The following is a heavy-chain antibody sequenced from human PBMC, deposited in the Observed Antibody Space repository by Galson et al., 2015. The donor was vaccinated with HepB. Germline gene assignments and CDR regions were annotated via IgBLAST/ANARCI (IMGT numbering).Heavy chain of an antibody. CDR3: VGRDLDSHDTFEV. Sequence: ETLSLTCSVSGASVSSGSFHWNWIRQPPGKGLEWMGCVYRGGTTNYNASLQSRVTISVEPSKNQVSLSLTSVTAADTALYFCVGRDLDSHDTFEVWGQGTMVTVSS. CDR2: VYRGGTT. J-gene: IGHJ3*01. CDR1: GASVSSGSFH. D-gene: IGHD3-22*01. V-gene: IGHV4-61*01.